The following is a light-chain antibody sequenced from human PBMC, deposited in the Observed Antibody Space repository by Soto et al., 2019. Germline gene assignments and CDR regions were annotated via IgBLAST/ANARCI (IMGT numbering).Light chain of an antibody. J-gene: IGKJ2*01. Sequence: EIVLMQSPGTLSLSSGERATLSCRASQTLRRTYMAWYQQKPGQAPRVLIYGASKRATGIPDRFSGSGSGTDFSLTISRLEPEDFAVYYCHQYDNAPQTYGQGTKVDIK. V-gene: IGKV3-20*01. CDR2: GAS. CDR3: HQYDNAPQT. CDR1: QTLRRTY.